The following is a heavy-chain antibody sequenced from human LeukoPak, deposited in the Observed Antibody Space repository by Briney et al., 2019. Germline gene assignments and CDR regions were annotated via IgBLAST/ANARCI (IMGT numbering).Heavy chain of an antibody. CDR1: AYSISSDYY. CDR3: ARGDCSSDCYRILDY. CDR2: IYHSGNT. Sequence: SETLSLTCGVSAYSISSDYYWGWIRQPPGKGLEWVASIYHSGNTYYNPSLKSRVTISVDTPKIQFTLKLSSVTAADTAVYYCARGDCSSDCYRILDYWGQGTLVTVSS. V-gene: IGHV4-38-2*01. J-gene: IGHJ4*02. D-gene: IGHD2-21*02.